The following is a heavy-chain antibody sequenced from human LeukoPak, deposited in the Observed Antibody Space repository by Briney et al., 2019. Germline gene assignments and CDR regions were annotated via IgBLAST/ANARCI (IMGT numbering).Heavy chain of an antibody. CDR1: GFTVSSNY. J-gene: IGHJ6*03. Sequence: PGGSLRLSCAASGFTVSSNYMSWVRQAPGKGLEWVSVIYSGGSTYYADSVKGRFTISRDNAKNSLYLQMNSLRAEDTAVYYCAREGGSNYYYYMDVWGKGTTVTVSS. CDR2: IYSGGST. V-gene: IGHV3-66*01. CDR3: AREGGSNYYYYMDV. D-gene: IGHD3-16*01.